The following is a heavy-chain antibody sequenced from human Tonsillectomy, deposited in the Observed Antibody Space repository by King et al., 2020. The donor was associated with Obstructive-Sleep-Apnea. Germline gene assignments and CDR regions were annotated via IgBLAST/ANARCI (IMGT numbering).Heavy chain of an antibody. V-gene: IGHV3-9*01. CDR2: ISWNSGSI. Sequence: VQLVESGGGLVQPGRSLRLSCAASGFKFDDYAMHWVRRAPGKGLEWVSGISWNSGSIGYADSVKGRFTISRDNAKNSLYVQMNSLRAEDTALYYCAKALRASSHNLGGAFAIWGQGTLVTVSS. CDR1: GFKFDDYA. D-gene: IGHD2-2*01. J-gene: IGHJ3*02. CDR3: AKALRASSHNLGGAFAI.